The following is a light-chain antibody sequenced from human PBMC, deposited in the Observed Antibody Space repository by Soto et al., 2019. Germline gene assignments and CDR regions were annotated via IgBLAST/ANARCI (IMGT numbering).Light chain of an antibody. CDR2: GAS. Sequence: EIVLTQSPGTLPLSPGEGATLSCRASQSISSTYLAWYQQKPGRAPSLLIFGASIRATGIPDRFSGSGSGTDFTLTISRLEPEDFAVYYCQHYGSSRTWTFGQGTKV. CDR1: QSISSTY. CDR3: QHYGSSRTWT. V-gene: IGKV3-20*01. J-gene: IGKJ1*01.